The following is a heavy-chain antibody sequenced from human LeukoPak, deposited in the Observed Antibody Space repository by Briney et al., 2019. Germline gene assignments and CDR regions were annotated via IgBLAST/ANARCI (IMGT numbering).Heavy chain of an antibody. Sequence: SQTLSLTCTVSGGSISSGGYYWSWIRQPPGKGLEWIGYIYYSGSTYYNPSLKSRVTISVDTSKNQFSLKLSSVTAADTAVYYCARAYDSSGSGEWNYFDYWGQGTLVTVSS. CDR2: IYYSGST. CDR1: GGSISSGGYY. J-gene: IGHJ4*02. V-gene: IGHV4-31*03. CDR3: ARAYDSSGSGEWNYFDY. D-gene: IGHD3-22*01.